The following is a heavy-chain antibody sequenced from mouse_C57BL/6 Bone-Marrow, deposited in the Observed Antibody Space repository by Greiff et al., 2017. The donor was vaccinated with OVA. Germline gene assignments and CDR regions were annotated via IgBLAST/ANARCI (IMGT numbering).Heavy chain of an antibody. J-gene: IGHJ3*01. CDR3: ARGGTSPFAY. CDR2: IKPSTGGT. V-gene: IGHV1-42*01. CDR1: GYSFTGYY. Sequence: EVQLQQSGPELVKPGASVKISCKASGYSFTGYYMNWVKQSPEKSLEWIGEIKPSTGGTNYNQKLKAKATLTVDKSSSTAYMQLKSLTSEDSSVYYCARGGTSPFAYWGQGTLVTVSA. D-gene: IGHD4-1*01.